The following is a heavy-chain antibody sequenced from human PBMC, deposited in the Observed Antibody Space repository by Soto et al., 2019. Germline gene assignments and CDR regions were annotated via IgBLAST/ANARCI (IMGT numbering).Heavy chain of an antibody. CDR2: ISYDGSNK. V-gene: IGHV3-30*03. Sequence: PGGSLRLSCAASGFTFSSYGMHWVRQAPGKGLEWVALISYDGSNKYYAESVKGRFTISRDNSKNTLDLQMNSLRAEDTAVYYCARVPKTGDPYYFDYWGQGTLVTVSS. J-gene: IGHJ4*02. CDR3: ARVPKTGDPYYFDY. D-gene: IGHD7-27*01. CDR1: GFTFSSYG.